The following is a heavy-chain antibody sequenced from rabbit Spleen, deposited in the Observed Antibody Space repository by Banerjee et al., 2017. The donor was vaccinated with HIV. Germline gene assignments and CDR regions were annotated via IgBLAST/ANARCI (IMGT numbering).Heavy chain of an antibody. CDR1: GFSFDSGYV. Sequence: LEESGGGLVQPEGSLTLTCTASGFSFDSGYVMCWVRQAPGKGLEWIACIYAGSSGSTYSATWAKGRFTLSKTSSTTVTLQMTSLTAADTATYFCARDAGTSFSTYGMDLWGPGTLVTVS. J-gene: IGHJ6*01. D-gene: IGHD8-1*01. V-gene: IGHV1S45*01. CDR3: ARDAGTSFSTYGMDL. CDR2: IYAGSSGST.